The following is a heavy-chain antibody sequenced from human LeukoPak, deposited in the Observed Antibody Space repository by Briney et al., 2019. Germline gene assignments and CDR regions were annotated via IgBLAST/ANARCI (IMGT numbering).Heavy chain of an antibody. D-gene: IGHD5-18*01. CDR2: IYHSGST. J-gene: IGHJ6*03. Sequence: PSETLSLTCTVSGYSISSGYYWGWIRQPPGKGLEWIGSIYHSGSTYYNPSLKSRVTISVDTSKNQFSLKLSSVTAADTAVYYCARVRYSYGTQEYYYYYMDVWGKGTTVTVSS. CDR3: ARVRYSYGTQEYYYYYMDV. V-gene: IGHV4-38-2*02. CDR1: GYSISSGYY.